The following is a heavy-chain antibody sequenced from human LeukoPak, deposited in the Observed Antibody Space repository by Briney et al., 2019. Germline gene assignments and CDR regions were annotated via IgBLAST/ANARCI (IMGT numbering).Heavy chain of an antibody. CDR2: IYYSGST. J-gene: IGHJ5*02. D-gene: IGHD2-2*01. CDR3: ARASVRCYSTSCYAGWFDP. Sequence: SETLSLTCTVSGGSISGYYWSWIRQPPGKGLEWIGYIYYSGSTNYNPSLKSRVTISVDTSKNQFSLKLSSVTAADTAVYYCARASVRCYSTSCYAGWFDPWGQGTLVTVSS. V-gene: IGHV4-59*01. CDR1: GGSISGYY.